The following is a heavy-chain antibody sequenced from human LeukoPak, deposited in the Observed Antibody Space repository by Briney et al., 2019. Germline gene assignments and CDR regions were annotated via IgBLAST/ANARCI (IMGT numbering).Heavy chain of an antibody. CDR3: ARAALCGGDCSYPDY. CDR2: IYTSGST. CDR1: GGSISSYY. D-gene: IGHD2-21*02. J-gene: IGHJ4*02. V-gene: IGHV4-4*09. Sequence: SETLSLTCTVSGGSISSYYWSWIRQPPGKGLEWIGYIYTSGSTNYNPSLKSRVSISVDTSKNQLSLKLSSVTAADTAVYYCARAALCGGDCSYPDYWGQGTLVTVSS.